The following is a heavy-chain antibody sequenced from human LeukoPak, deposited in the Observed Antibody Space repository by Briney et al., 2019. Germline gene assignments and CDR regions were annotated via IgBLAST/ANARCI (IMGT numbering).Heavy chain of an antibody. J-gene: IGHJ3*02. CDR1: GGSFSGYY. CDR3: ARQRRITMVRAGRPDAFDI. CDR2: INHSGST. Sequence: PSETLSLTCAVYGGSFSGYYWSWIRQPPGKGLEWIGEINHSGSTNYNPSLKSRVTISVDTSKNQFSLKLSSVTAADTAVYYCARQRRITMVRAGRPDAFDIWGQGTMVTVSS. V-gene: IGHV4-34*01. D-gene: IGHD3-10*01.